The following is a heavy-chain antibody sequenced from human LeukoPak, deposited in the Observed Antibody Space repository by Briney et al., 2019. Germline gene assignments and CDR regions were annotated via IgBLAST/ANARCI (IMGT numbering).Heavy chain of an antibody. Sequence: SETLSLTCTVSGGSISSYYWSWIRQPPGKGLEWIGYIYYSGSTNYNPSLKSRVTISVDTSKNQFSLTLSSVTAADTAVYYCARVVFAYYDSSGYYPGANDAFDIWGQGTMVTVSS. D-gene: IGHD3-22*01. CDR3: ARVVFAYYDSSGYYPGANDAFDI. CDR2: IYYSGST. V-gene: IGHV4-59*01. J-gene: IGHJ3*02. CDR1: GGSISSYY.